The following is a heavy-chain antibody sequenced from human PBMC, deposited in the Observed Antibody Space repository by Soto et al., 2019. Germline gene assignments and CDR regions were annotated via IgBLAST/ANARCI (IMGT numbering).Heavy chain of an antibody. J-gene: IGHJ4*02. CDR2: INYSGNT. CDR1: DGSISSSNW. Sequence: VQLQESGPGLVKPSGTLSLTCAVSDGSISSSNWWIWVRQPPGKGLEWIGEINYSGNTNYNTSLMSRVIMAVDKCRNQFSVKLCSVTAAVLAVYYCARRWGEGRVDYWGQGTLVTVS. D-gene: IGHD3-10*01. V-gene: IGHV4-4*02. CDR3: ARRWGEGRVDY.